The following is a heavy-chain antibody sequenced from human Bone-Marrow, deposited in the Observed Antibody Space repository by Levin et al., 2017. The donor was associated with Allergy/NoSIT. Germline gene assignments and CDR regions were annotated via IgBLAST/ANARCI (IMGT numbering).Heavy chain of an antibody. CDR1: IFTYT. J-gene: IGHJ3*01. CDR3: VTDRSGSFAFDV. Sequence: PGGSLRLSCSSSIFTYTMHWVRQAPGRGLEFVASSVGSGGATHYGDSVRGRFSVSRDSSKNTVYLHMTSLRSDDTALSYCVTDRSGSFAFDVWGQGTRVTVSS. CDR2: SVGSGGAT. V-gene: IGHV3-64D*08. D-gene: IGHD1-26*01.